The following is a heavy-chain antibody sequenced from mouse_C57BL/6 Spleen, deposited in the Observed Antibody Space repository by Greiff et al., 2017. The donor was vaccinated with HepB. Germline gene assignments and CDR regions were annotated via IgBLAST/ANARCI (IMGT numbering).Heavy chain of an antibody. Sequence: QVQLQQPGAELVMPGASVKLSCKASGYTFTSYWMHWVKQRPGQGLEWIGEIDPSDSYTNYNQKFKGKSTLTVDKSSSTAYMQLSSLTSEDSAVYYCARGYYGSSLGFDYWGQGTTLTVSS. D-gene: IGHD1-1*01. CDR1: GYTFTSYW. CDR2: IDPSDSYT. V-gene: IGHV1-69*01. J-gene: IGHJ2*01. CDR3: ARGYYGSSLGFDY.